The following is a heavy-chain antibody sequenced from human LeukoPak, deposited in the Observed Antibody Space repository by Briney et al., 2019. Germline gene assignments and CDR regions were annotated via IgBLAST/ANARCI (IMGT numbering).Heavy chain of an antibody. CDR3: ARRPGTFQFDY. V-gene: IGHV3-64*01. J-gene: IGHJ4*02. CDR2: ISSDGGTT. D-gene: IGHD1-1*01. CDR1: GFSFSSYA. Sequence: GGSLRLSCAASGFSFSSYAMHWVRQAPGKGLEYVSEISSDGGTTYYANSVKGRFTISRDNSKNTLYLQMGSLRPDDMAVYYCARRPGTFQFDYWGQGTLVTVSS.